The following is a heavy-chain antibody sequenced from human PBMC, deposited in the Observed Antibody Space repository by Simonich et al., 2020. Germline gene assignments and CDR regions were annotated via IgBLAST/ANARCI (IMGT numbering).Heavy chain of an antibody. CDR2: INPNRGGT. Sequence: QVQLVQSGAEVKKPGASVKVSCKASGYTFTGYYMHWVRQAPGQGLEWMGWINPNRGGTNYAQEFQGRVTMTRDTSISTAYMELSRLRSDDTAVYYCARDLRGSYYYYYMDVWGKGTTVTVSS. D-gene: IGHD1-26*01. CDR1: GYTFTGYY. V-gene: IGHV1-2*02. J-gene: IGHJ6*03. CDR3: ARDLRGSYYYYYMDV.